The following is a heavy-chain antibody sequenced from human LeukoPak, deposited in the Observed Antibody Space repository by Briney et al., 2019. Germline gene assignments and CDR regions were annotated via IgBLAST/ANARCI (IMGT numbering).Heavy chain of an antibody. J-gene: IGHJ4*02. D-gene: IGHD6-13*01. CDR2: IYTSGST. CDR3: ARVSRGSRSWYYFDY. CDR1: GGSISSYY. Sequence: SETLSLTCTVSGGSISSYYWSWTRQPAGKGLEWIGRIYTSGSTNYNPSLKSRVTMSVDTSKNQFSLKLSSVTAADTAVYYCARVSRGSRSWYYFDYWGQGTLVTVSS. V-gene: IGHV4-4*07.